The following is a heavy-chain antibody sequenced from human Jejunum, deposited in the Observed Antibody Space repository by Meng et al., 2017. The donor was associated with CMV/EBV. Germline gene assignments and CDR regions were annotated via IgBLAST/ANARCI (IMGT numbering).Heavy chain of an antibody. V-gene: IGHV3-7*01. CDR2: IKQDGSEK. CDR3: ARDQKHALYFWSGYRGSWGSDWFDS. J-gene: IGHJ5*01. D-gene: IGHD3-3*01. Sequence: RQTPGKWLEWCANIKQDGSEKCYGDVVNGRFTISTSLPLTSLFLLMNSLRVEDTAVYYCARDQKHALYFWSGYRGSWGSDWFDSWGQGTLVTVSS.